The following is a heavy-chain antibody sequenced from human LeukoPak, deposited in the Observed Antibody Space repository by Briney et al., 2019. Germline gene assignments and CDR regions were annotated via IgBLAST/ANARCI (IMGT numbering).Heavy chain of an antibody. CDR1: GGSFSGYY. D-gene: IGHD3-3*01. V-gene: IGHV4-4*07. CDR2: IYTSGST. Sequence: PSETLSLTCAVYGGSFSGYYWSWIRQPAGKGLEWIGRIYTSGSTNYNPSLKSRVTMSVHTSKNQFSLKLSSVAAADTAVYYCARDDFWSGYRAFDIWGQGTMVTVSS. J-gene: IGHJ3*02. CDR3: ARDDFWSGYRAFDI.